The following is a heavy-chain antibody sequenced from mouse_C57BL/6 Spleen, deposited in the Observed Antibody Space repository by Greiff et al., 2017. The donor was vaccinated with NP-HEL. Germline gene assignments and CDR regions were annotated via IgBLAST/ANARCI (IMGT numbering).Heavy chain of an antibody. Sequence: QVQLKQPGAELVRPGTSVKLSCKASGYTFTSYWMHWVKQRPGQGLEWIGVIDPSDSYTNYNQKFKGKATLTVDTSSSTAYMQLSSLTSEDSAVYYCARRCLRYYAMDYWGQGTSVTVSS. J-gene: IGHJ4*01. V-gene: IGHV1-59*01. CDR2: IDPSDSYT. CDR3: ARRCLRYYAMDY. D-gene: IGHD1-1*01. CDR1: GYTFTSYW.